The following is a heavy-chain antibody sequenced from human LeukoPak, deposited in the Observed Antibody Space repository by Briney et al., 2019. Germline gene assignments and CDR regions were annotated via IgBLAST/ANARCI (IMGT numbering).Heavy chain of an antibody. Sequence: SQTLSLTCAISGDSASSNSAAWNWIRQSPSRGLEWLGRTYYRSKWYNDYAVSVKSRITINPDTSKNQFSLQLNSVTPEDAAVYYCARVSYYYGSGSYYSNLYYYYGMDVWGQGTTVTVSS. CDR3: ARVSYYYGSGSYYSNLYYYYGMDV. CDR2: TYYRSKWYN. D-gene: IGHD3-10*01. J-gene: IGHJ6*02. V-gene: IGHV6-1*01. CDR1: GDSASSNSAA.